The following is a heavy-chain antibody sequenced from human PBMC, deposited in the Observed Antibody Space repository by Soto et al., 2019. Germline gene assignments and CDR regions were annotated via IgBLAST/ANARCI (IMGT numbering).Heavy chain of an antibody. J-gene: IGHJ6*02. CDR1: GFTFSSYG. V-gene: IGHV3-33*01. Sequence: QVQVVESGGGVVQPGRSLRLSCAASGFTFSSYGFHWVRQAPGKGLEWVAVIWYDGSNKYYGDSVKGRFIISRDDSRNTLYLQMNSLRAEDTAVYYCARDVNYHYYGMDVWGQGTTVTVSS. D-gene: IGHD1-1*01. CDR3: ARDVNYHYYGMDV. CDR2: IWYDGSNK.